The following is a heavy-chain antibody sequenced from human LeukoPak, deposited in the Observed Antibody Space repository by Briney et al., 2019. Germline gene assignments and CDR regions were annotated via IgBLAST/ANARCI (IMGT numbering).Heavy chain of an antibody. CDR3: ARDPLTNHYYDSSGRDFQH. J-gene: IGHJ1*01. CDR1: GFTFSSYG. V-gene: IGHV3-30*03. D-gene: IGHD3-22*01. CDR2: ISYDGSNK. Sequence: GGSLRLSCAASGFTFSSYGMHWVRQAPGKGLEWVAVISYDGSNKYYADSVKGRFTISRDNSKNTLYLQMNSLRAEDTAVYYCARDPLTNHYYDSSGRDFQHWGQGTLVTVSS.